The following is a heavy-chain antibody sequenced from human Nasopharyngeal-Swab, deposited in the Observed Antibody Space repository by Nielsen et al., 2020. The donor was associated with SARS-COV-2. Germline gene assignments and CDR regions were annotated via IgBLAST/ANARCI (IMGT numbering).Heavy chain of an antibody. D-gene: IGHD3-10*01. CDR3: ARGRVRGVLHYYYYMDV. J-gene: IGHJ6*03. CDR2: INHSGST. Sequence: RQAPGKGLEWIGEINHSGSTYYNPSLKSRVTISVDTSKNQFSLKLSSVTAADTAVYYCARGRVRGVLHYYYYMDVWGKGTTVTVSS. V-gene: IGHV4-34*09.